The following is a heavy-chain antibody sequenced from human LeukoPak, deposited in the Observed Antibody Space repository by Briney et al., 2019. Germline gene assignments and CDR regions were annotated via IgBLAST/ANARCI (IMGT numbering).Heavy chain of an antibody. J-gene: IGHJ6*02. D-gene: IGHD1-14*01. Sequence: ASVKVSCKTSGYTFTGYYIHWVRQAPGQGLEWMGWIRPNSGGTKNSQKVQGRVTMTRDTSISPAYMELNRLTSDDTAVYYCATYNNPTLQYYYGLDVWGQGTTVTVSS. CDR3: ATYNNPTLQYYYGLDV. V-gene: IGHV1-2*02. CDR2: IRPNSGGT. CDR1: GYTFTGYY.